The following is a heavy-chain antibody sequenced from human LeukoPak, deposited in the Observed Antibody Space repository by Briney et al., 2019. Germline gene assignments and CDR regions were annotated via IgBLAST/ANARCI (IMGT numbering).Heavy chain of an antibody. CDR3: AREGYFDSSGYDFGY. D-gene: IGHD3-22*01. Sequence: QPGGSLRLSCAASGFSLSSYWMHWVRQAPGKGLVWVLRVNGDGRRTSYADSVKGRFTISRDDAKNTLYLQMNSLRAEDTAVYYCAREGYFDSSGYDFGYWGQGTLVTVSS. CDR1: GFSLSSYW. CDR2: VNGDGRRT. V-gene: IGHV3-74*01. J-gene: IGHJ4*02.